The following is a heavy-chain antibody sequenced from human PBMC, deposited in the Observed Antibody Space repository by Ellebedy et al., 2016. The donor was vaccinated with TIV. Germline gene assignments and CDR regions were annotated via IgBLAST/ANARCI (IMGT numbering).Heavy chain of an antibody. V-gene: IGHV1-69*13. J-gene: IGHJ4*02. CDR3: ASFYSSGWYALAFDY. D-gene: IGHD6-19*01. CDR2: IIPIFGTA. Sequence: SVKVSXKASGGTFSSYAISWVRQAPGQGLEWMGGIIPIFGTANYAQKFQGRVTITADESTSTAYMELSSLRSEDTAVYYCASFYSSGWYALAFDYWGQGTLVTVSS. CDR1: GGTFSSYA.